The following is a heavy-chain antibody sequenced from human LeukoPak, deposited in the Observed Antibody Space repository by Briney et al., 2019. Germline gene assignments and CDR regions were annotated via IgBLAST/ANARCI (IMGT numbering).Heavy chain of an antibody. V-gene: IGHV3-33*06. CDR1: GFTFSSYG. J-gene: IGHJ4*02. CDR3: AKDRDGWNYLDY. D-gene: IGHD5-24*01. CDR2: IWYDGSNK. Sequence: GRSLRLSCAASGFTFSSYGMHWVRQAPGKGLEWVAVIWYDGSNKYYADSVKGRFTISRDNSKNTLYPQMNSLRAEDTAVYYCAKDRDGWNYLDYWGQGTLVTVSS.